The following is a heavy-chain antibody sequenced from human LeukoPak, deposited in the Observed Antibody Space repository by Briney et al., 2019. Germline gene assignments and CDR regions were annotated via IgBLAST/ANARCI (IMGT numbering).Heavy chain of an antibody. D-gene: IGHD6-19*01. V-gene: IGHV4-34*01. CDR2: IYYSGTT. J-gene: IGHJ4*02. CDR1: GGSFSGYY. Sequence: SETPSLTCAVYGGSFSGYYWIWIRQPPGKGLEWIGSIYYSGTTYYNPSLKSRVTISADTSKNQFSLKLSSVTAADTAVYYCAGGRSSVLGYWGQGTLVTVSS. CDR3: AGGRSSVLGY.